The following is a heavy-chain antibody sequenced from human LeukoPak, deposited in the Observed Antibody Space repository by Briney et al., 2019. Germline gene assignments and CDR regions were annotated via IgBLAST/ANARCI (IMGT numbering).Heavy chain of an antibody. CDR2: IKPSGGDT. J-gene: IGHJ3*02. Sequence: ASVKVSCTTSGYTFTDYNLHWLRQAPGQRLGWMGVIKPSGGDTSYAQTFQGRVFMTRDTSTSTVYMELSSLKAQDTAVYYCARVRDGYNDAYDIWGQGTMVTVP. CDR1: GYTFTDYN. CDR3: ARVRDGYNDAYDI. V-gene: IGHV1-46*01. D-gene: IGHD5-24*01.